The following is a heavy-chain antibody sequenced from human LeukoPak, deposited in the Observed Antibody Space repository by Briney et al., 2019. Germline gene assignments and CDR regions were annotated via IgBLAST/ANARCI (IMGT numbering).Heavy chain of an antibody. V-gene: IGHV4-38-2*02. J-gene: IGHJ5*02. CDR3: ARKGTTHNWFDP. CDR2: IFYSGST. CDR1: GYSISSGYY. D-gene: IGHD2/OR15-2a*01. Sequence: SETLSLTCTVSGYSISSGYYWGWIRQPPGKGLEWIGNIFYSGSTYYNPSLKSRVTISVDTSKNQFSLKLSSVTAADTAVYYCARKGTTHNWFDPWGQGTLVTVSS.